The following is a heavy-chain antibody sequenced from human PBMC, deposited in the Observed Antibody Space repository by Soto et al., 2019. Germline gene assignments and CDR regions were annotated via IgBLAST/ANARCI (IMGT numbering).Heavy chain of an antibody. J-gene: IGHJ4*01. V-gene: IGHV3-33*01. CDR1: GFTFSSYG. CDR2: IWYDGSNK. D-gene: IGHD6-19*01. Sequence: QVQLVESGGGVVQPGRSLRLSCAASGFTFSSYGMHWVRQAPGKGLEWVAVIWYDGSNKYYADSVKGRFTISRDNSKNTLYLQMNSLRAEDTAVYYCARTHSSGWYFASWGHGTLVTVSS. CDR3: ARTHSSGWYFAS.